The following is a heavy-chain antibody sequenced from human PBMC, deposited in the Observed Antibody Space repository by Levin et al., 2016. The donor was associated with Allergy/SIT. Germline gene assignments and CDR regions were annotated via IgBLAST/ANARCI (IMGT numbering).Heavy chain of an antibody. Sequence: WIRQPPGKGLEWVGFIRSKPYGGTIDYAASVKGRFTISRDDSKSIAYLQMDSLKTEDTAMYYCTRDISSGGGYGGYGDGYWGQGTLVTVSS. V-gene: IGHV3-49*02. D-gene: IGHD5-12*01. J-gene: IGHJ4*02. CDR2: IRSKPYGGTI. CDR3: TRDISSGGGYGGYGDGY.